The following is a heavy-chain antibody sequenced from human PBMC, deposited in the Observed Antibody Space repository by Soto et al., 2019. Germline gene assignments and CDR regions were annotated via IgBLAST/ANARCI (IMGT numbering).Heavy chain of an antibody. D-gene: IGHD1-1*01. CDR2: ISGSGGST. CDR3: AKDRKSARRTHYFDY. J-gene: IGHJ4*02. V-gene: IGHV3-23*01. CDR1: GFTFSSYA. Sequence: EVQLLESGGGLVQPGGSLRLSCAASGFTFSSYAMSWVRQAPGKGLEWVSAISGSGGSTYYADSVKGRFTISRDNSKNTLYLQMNSLRAEDTAVYDCAKDRKSARRTHYFDYWGQGTLVTVSS.